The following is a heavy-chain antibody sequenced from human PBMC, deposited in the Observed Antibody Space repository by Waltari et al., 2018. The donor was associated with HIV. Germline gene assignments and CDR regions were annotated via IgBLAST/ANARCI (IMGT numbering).Heavy chain of an antibody. CDR3: ARALNDYGDLDS. V-gene: IGHV4-34*01. CDR2: INHGGRT. J-gene: IGHJ4*02. Sequence: QVQLQQWGAGRLKPSETLSLTCAVYAGSVSGYYWSWIRRPPGEGLEWLGEINHGGRTNFCPSLKRRVTISRDTAHTQFSLKLNSVTVADTAVYYCARALNDYGDLDSWGQGTLVTVSS. D-gene: IGHD4-17*01. CDR1: AGSVSGYY.